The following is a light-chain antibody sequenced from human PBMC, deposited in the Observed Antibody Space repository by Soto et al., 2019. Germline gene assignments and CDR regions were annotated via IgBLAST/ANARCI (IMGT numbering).Light chain of an antibody. J-gene: IGLJ7*01. CDR1: SSNIGSNT. Sequence: QSVLTQPPSASGTPGQRVTISCSGSSSNIGSNTVNWYQQHPGTAPKLLIYSNNHRPPGVPARFSGSKSGTAASLAISGLQSEDEADYYCAAWDDSRNGYAVFGGGTQLTVL. V-gene: IGLV1-44*01. CDR3: AAWDDSRNGYAV. CDR2: SNN.